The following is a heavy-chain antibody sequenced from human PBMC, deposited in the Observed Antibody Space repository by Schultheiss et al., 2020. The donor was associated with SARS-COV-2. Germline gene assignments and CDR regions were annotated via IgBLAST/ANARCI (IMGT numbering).Heavy chain of an antibody. V-gene: IGHV3-7*01. J-gene: IGHJ3*02. Sequence: GESLKISCAASGFTFSSYWMSWVRQAPGKGLEWVANIKQDGSEKYYVDSVKGRFTISRDNAKNSLYLQMNSLRAEDTAVYYCARDSGYCSSTSCYDAFDIWGQGTMVTVSS. CDR1: GFTFSSYW. D-gene: IGHD2-2*03. CDR2: IKQDGSEK. CDR3: ARDSGYCSSTSCYDAFDI.